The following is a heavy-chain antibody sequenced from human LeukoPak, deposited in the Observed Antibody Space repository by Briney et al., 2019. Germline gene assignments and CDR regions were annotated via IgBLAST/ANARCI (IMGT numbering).Heavy chain of an antibody. J-gene: IGHJ4*02. V-gene: IGHV4-34*01. CDR1: GGSFSGYY. Sequence: PSETLSLICAVYGGSFSGYYWSWIRQPPGKGLEWIGEINHSGSTNYNPSLKSRVTISVDTSKNQFSLKLSSVTAADTAVYYCARGRSVRAYYYGSGSSTLDHWGQGTLVTVSS. D-gene: IGHD3-10*01. CDR3: ARGRSVRAYYYGSGSSTLDH. CDR2: INHSGST.